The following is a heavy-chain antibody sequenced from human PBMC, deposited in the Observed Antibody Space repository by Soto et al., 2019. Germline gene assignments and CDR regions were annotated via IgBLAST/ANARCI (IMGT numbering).Heavy chain of an antibody. CDR1: GFTFSSYE. J-gene: IGHJ4*02. Sequence: GGSLRLSCAASGFTFSSYEMNWVRQAPGKGLEWVSYISSSGSTIYYADSVKGRFTISRDNAKNSPYLQMNSLRAEDTAVYYCARGGQPPLTVVKGSYFDYWGQGTLVTVSS. V-gene: IGHV3-48*03. CDR2: ISSSGSTI. D-gene: IGHD2-15*01. CDR3: ARGGQPPLTVVKGSYFDY.